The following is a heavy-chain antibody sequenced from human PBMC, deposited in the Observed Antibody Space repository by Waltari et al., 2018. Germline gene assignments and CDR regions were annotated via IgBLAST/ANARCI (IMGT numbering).Heavy chain of an antibody. V-gene: IGHV4-4*02. CDR2: IYHSGRT. CDR1: DGSISSSNW. J-gene: IGHJ4*02. D-gene: IGHD1-26*01. Sequence: QVQLQESGPGLVKPSGTLSLTCAVSDGSISSSNWWSWVRQPPGKGLEWIGEIYHSGRTNYNPSLKSRVTISGDKSKNQFSLKLNSVTAAETAVYYCARDLVGVTNYFDYWGQGTLVTVSS. CDR3: ARDLVGVTNYFDY.